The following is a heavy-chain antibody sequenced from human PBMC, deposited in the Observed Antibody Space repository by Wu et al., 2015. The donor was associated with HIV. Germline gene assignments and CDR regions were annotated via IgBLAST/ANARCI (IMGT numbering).Heavy chain of an antibody. Sequence: QVQLVQSGAEVKKSGSSVRVSCKASGDTLITYGVNWLRQAPGQGLEWMGWMNSNNGKTGYGQKFQGRVAMTRNISTRTAYMELSGLKSEDTAVYYCATSYYGSGSYPTFYYYYAMDVWGQGTTVTVSS. CDR3: ATSYYGSGSYPTFYYYYAMDV. V-gene: IGHV1-8*01. CDR2: MNSNNGKT. J-gene: IGHJ6*02. CDR1: GDTLITYG. D-gene: IGHD3-10*01.